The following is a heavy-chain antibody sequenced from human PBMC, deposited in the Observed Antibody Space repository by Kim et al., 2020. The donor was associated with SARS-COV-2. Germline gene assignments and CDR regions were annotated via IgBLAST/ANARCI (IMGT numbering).Heavy chain of an antibody. D-gene: IGHD1-26*01. CDR2: IYSGGNT. CDR3: ARGLGATFFDF. J-gene: IGHJ4*02. V-gene: IGHV3-53*01. CDR1: GFSVSSNY. Sequence: GGSLRLSCAASGFSVSSNYMTWVRQAPGKGLEWVSIIYSGGNTYYLDSLNGRFTISRDSSKNTLYLQMNSLRAEDTAVYYCARGLGATFFDFWGQGTLVTVSS.